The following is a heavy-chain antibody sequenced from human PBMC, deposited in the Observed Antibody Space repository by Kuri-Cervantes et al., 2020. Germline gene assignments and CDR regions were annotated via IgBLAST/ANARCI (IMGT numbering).Heavy chain of an antibody. D-gene: IGHD1-26*01. Sequence: LSLTCAASGFTFDDYAMHWVRQAPGKGLEWVAVISYDGSNKYYADSVKGRFTISRDNSKNTLYLQMNSLRAEDTAVYYCARAKGYYVGIGYFDYWGQGTLVTVSS. CDR1: GFTFDDYA. CDR2: ISYDGSNK. CDR3: ARAKGYYVGIGYFDY. V-gene: IGHV3-30-3*01. J-gene: IGHJ4*02.